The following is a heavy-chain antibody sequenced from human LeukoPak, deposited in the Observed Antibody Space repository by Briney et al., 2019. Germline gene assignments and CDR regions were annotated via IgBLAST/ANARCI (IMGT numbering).Heavy chain of an antibody. Sequence: GGSLRLSCAASGFTFSSYGMHWVRQAPGKGLEWVAVISYDGSNKYYADSVKGRFTISRDNSKNTLYLQMNSLRAEDTAVYYCAKDARNDYGDYGPNYYGMDVWGQGTMVTVSS. V-gene: IGHV3-30*18. CDR2: ISYDGSNK. J-gene: IGHJ6*02. CDR3: AKDARNDYGDYGPNYYGMDV. D-gene: IGHD4-17*01. CDR1: GFTFSSYG.